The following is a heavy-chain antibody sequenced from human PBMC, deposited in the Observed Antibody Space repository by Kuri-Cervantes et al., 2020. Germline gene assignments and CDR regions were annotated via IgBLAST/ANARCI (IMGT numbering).Heavy chain of an antibody. CDR3: AREYYYGSGSYYYFDY. J-gene: IGHJ4*02. CDR1: GFTFSSYA. CDR2: ISYDGSNK. D-gene: IGHD3-10*01. V-gene: IGHV3-30-3*01. Sequence: SLKISCAASGFTFSSYAMHWVRQAPGKGLEWVAVISYDGSNKYYADSVKGRFTISRDNSKNTLYLQMNSLRAEDTAVYYCAREYYYGSGSYYYFDYWGQGTLVTVSS.